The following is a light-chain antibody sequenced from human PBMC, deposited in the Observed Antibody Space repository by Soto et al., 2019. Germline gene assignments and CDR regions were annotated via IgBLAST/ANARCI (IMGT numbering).Light chain of an antibody. CDR3: QQYNNWPPRYT. CDR1: QSVSSN. J-gene: IGKJ2*01. Sequence: EIVMTRSPATLSVSPGERATLSCRASQSVSSNLAWYQQNPGQAPRLLIYDASTRATGIPARFSGSGSGTEFTLTISSLQSEDFAVYYCQQYNNWPPRYTFGQGTKLEIK. CDR2: DAS. V-gene: IGKV3-15*01.